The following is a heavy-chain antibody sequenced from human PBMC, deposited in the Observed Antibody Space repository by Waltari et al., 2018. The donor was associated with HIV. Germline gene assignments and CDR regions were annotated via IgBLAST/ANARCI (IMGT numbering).Heavy chain of an antibody. Sequence: EVQLVESGGGLVQPGGSLRLSCAASGLNLTKQDMHWVRQATGKGLEWVSGIDTVGDTYYPDSVKGLFTISRENAKNCMHLQMNSLRAGDTAVYYCTRGRSGALMDVWGQGTAVTVSS. CDR1: GLNLTKQD. J-gene: IGHJ6*02. D-gene: IGHD3-10*01. CDR2: IDTVGDT. V-gene: IGHV3-13*01. CDR3: TRGRSGALMDV.